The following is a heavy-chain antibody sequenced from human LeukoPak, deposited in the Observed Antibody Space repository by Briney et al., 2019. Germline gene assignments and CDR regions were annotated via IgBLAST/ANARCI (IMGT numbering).Heavy chain of an antibody. D-gene: IGHD3-22*01. Sequence: PGGSLRLSCAASGFIFSDYNMNWVRQAPGKGLEWVSYISSSSSTIYYADSVKGRFTISRDNAKNSLYLQMNSLRAEDTAEYFCARLKYYYDSSGHAFQHWGQGTLVTVSS. V-gene: IGHV3-48*01. CDR3: ARLKYYYDSSGHAFQH. CDR1: GFIFSDYN. CDR2: ISSSSSTI. J-gene: IGHJ1*01.